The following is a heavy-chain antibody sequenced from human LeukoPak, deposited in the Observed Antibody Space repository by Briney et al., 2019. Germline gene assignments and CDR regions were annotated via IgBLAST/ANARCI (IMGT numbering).Heavy chain of an antibody. CDR2: ISYDGSNK. J-gene: IGHJ3*02. D-gene: IGHD2-15*01. Sequence: GGSLRLSCAASGFTFSSYAMHWVRQAPGKGLEWVAVISYDGSNKYYADSVKGRFTISRDNSKNTLYLQMNSLRAEDTAVYYCARDAGYCSGGSCLHDAFDIWGQGTMVTVSS. CDR3: ARDAGYCSGGSCLHDAFDI. CDR1: GFTFSSYA. V-gene: IGHV3-30-3*01.